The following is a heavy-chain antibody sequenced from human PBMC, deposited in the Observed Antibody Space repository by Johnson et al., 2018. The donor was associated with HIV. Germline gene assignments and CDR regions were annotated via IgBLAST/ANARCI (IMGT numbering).Heavy chain of an antibody. CDR1: GFTFSSYA. D-gene: IGHD2-8*01. CDR3: ARDPVRRAKAPDGVAFDI. J-gene: IGHJ3*02. CDR2: ISYDGSNK. V-gene: IGHV3-30*04. Sequence: QVQLVESGGGVVQPGRSLRLSCAASGFTFSSYAMHWVRQAPGKGLEWVAVISYDGSNKYYADSVKGRFTISRDNSKNTLYLQMNSLRAEDTAVYYCARDPVRRAKAPDGVAFDIWGQGTMVTVSS.